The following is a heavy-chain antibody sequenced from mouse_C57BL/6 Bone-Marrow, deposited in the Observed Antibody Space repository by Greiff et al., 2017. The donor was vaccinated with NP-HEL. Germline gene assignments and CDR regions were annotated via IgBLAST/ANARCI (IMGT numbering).Heavy chain of an antibody. V-gene: IGHV1-69*01. CDR3: ATPFMVTKGYAMDY. J-gene: IGHJ4*01. CDR1: GYTFTSYW. D-gene: IGHD2-2*01. Sequence: QVQLQQPGAELVMPGASVKLSCKASGYTFTSYWMHWVKQRPGQGLEWIGEIDPSDSYTNYNQKFKGKSTLTVDKSSSTAYMQLSSLTSEDSAVYYCATPFMVTKGYAMDYWGQGTSVTVSS. CDR2: IDPSDSYT.